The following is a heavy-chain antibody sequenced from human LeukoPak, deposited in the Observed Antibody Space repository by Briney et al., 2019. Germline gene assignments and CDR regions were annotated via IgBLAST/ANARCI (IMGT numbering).Heavy chain of an antibody. D-gene: IGHD6-13*01. Sequence: SETLSLTCTVSGGSISSSSYYWGWIRQPPGKGLEWIGSIYYSGSTYYNPSLKSRVTISVDTSKNQFSLKLSSVTAADTAVYYCARGRAAAGIYIDYWGQGTLVTVSS. CDR1: GGSISSSSYY. CDR3: ARGRAAAGIYIDY. CDR2: IYYSGST. V-gene: IGHV4-39*07. J-gene: IGHJ4*02.